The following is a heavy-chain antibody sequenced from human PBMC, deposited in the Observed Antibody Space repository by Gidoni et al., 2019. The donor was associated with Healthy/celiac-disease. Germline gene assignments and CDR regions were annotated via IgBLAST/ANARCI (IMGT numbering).Heavy chain of an antibody. CDR1: GGSFSGYS. CDR2: INHSGST. D-gene: IGHD3-3*01. Sequence: QVQLQQWGAGLLQPSKTLSLTCAVYGGSFSGYSWSWIRQPPGKGLEWIGEINHSGSTNYNPSLKSRVTISVDTSKNQFSLKLSSVTAADTAVYYCARVGPRITIFGVVITKDFNWFDPWGQGTLVTVSS. V-gene: IGHV4-34*01. J-gene: IGHJ5*02. CDR3: ARVGPRITIFGVVITKDFNWFDP.